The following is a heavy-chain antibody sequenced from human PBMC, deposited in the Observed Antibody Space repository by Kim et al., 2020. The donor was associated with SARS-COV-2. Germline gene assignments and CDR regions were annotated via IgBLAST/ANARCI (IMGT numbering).Heavy chain of an antibody. J-gene: IGHJ5*02. D-gene: IGHD3-16*01. CDR2: SSSSNI. Sequence: SSSSNIYDADSVKGRFTNYRDKAKNSLYLQMNSRRDEDTAVYYCARGGGGSWGQGTLVTVSS. V-gene: IGHV3-48*02. CDR3: ARGGGGS.